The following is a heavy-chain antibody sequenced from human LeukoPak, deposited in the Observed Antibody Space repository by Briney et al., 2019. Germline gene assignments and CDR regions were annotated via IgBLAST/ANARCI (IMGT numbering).Heavy chain of an antibody. D-gene: IGHD3-22*01. CDR1: GFTFSSYA. CDR2: ISGSGDST. Sequence: PGGSLRLSCAASGFTFSSYAMSWVRQAPGKGLEWVSGISGSGDSTYYADSVKGRFTISRDNPKNTLYLQMNSLRAEDTAVYYCAKVSRDSSNYYPIFDYWGQGALVTVSS. CDR3: AKVSRDSSNYYPIFDY. V-gene: IGHV3-23*01. J-gene: IGHJ4*02.